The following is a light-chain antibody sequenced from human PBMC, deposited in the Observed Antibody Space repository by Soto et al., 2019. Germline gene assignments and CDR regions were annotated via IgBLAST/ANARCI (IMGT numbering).Light chain of an antibody. CDR3: AACDDSLNAVV. J-gene: IGLJ2*01. CDR2: HNN. V-gene: IGLV1-44*01. CDR1: NSNVGSNT. Sequence: QSVLTQPPSASGTPGQRVTISCSGSNSNVGSNTVDWYQQLPGTAPKLLIYHNNQRPSGVPDRLSGSKSGTSASLAISGLQSEDEADYYCAACDDSLNAVVFGGGTQLTVL.